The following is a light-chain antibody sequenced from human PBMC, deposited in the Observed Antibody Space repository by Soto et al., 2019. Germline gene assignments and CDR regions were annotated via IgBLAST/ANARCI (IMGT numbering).Light chain of an antibody. V-gene: IGLV2-14*01. CDR3: TSYTSISTLV. Sequence: QSALTQPASVSGSPGQSITISCTGTSSDVGGYNYVSWYQQHPGKAPKLVIYAVSNRPSGVSNRFSGSKSVNTASLTISGLQAEDEADYYCTSYTSISTLVFGGGTKLTVL. J-gene: IGLJ2*01. CDR2: AVS. CDR1: SSDVGGYNY.